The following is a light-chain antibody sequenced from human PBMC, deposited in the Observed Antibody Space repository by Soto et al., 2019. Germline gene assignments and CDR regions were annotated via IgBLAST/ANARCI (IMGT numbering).Light chain of an antibody. V-gene: IGKV1-39*01. Sequence: DIQMTQSPSSLSASVGDRVTITCRASQSIRSDLNWYQQKAGKAPELLIYAASSLHSGVPSRFSGTGSGTHFTLTISSLQPEDFATYYCQHIYSIPITFGQGTRLEIK. J-gene: IGKJ5*01. CDR3: QHIYSIPIT. CDR2: AAS. CDR1: QSIRSD.